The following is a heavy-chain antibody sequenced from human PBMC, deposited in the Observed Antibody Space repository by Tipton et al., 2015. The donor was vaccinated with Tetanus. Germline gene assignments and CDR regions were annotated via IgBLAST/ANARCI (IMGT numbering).Heavy chain of an antibody. D-gene: IGHD6-25*01. CDR3: ARDPLGCRYGYLFDY. CDR1: GASFSDYY. Sequence: TLSLTCAVYGASFSDYYWSWIRQPPGKGLEWIAEIFHNGTTNYNPSFKGRVTMSLDRSKNQFSLNLHSVTAADTAVYYCARDPLGCRYGYLFDYWGQGTLVTVSA. J-gene: IGHJ4*02. V-gene: IGHV4-34*12. CDR2: IFHNGTT.